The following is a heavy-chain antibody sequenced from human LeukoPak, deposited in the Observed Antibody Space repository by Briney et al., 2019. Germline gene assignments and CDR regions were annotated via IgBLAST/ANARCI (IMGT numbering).Heavy chain of an antibody. CDR2: IYYSGST. Sequence: SETLSLTCTVSGGSISSYYWSWIRQPPGKGLEWIGYIYYSGSTNYNPSLKSRVTISVDTSKNQFSLKLSSVTAADTAVYYCARAGGYCSTTSCPFNYSYYYMDVWGKGTTVTVSS. D-gene: IGHD2-2*01. CDR3: ARAGGYCSTTSCPFNYSYYYMDV. V-gene: IGHV4-59*01. CDR1: GGSISSYY. J-gene: IGHJ6*03.